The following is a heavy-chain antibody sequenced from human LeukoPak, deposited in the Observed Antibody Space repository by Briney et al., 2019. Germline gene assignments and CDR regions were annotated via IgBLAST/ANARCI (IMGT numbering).Heavy chain of an antibody. D-gene: IGHD3-3*01. V-gene: IGHV4-39*07. Sequence: PSVTLSLTCTISGGSISSSSYYWGWIRQPPGKGLEWIGSIYYSGSTYYNPSLKSRVTISVDTSKNQFSLKLSSVTAADTAVYYCARVYTLTIFGVVNWFDPWGQGTLVTVSS. J-gene: IGHJ5*02. CDR3: ARVYTLTIFGVVNWFDP. CDR2: IYYSGST. CDR1: GGSISSSSYY.